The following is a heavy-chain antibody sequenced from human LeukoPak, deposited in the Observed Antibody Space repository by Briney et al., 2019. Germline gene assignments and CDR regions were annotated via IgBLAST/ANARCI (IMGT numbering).Heavy chain of an antibody. CDR2: IYYSGST. J-gene: IGHJ3*02. CDR3: ARERGSCSSANCYTSDAFDI. Sequence: SETLSLTCTVSGGSISSSSYYWGWIRQPPGKGLEWIGSIYYSGSTYYNPSLKSRVTISVDRSKNQFSLKLSSVTAADTAVYYCARERGSCSSANCYTSDAFDIWGQGTMISVSS. D-gene: IGHD2-2*02. CDR1: GGSISSSSYY. V-gene: IGHV4-39*07.